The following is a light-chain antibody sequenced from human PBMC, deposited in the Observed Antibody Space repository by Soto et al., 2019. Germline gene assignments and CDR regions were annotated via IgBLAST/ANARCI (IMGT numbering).Light chain of an antibody. CDR3: QQRSNWPPIT. Sequence: VLPQSPNTLSLAPGRRAPLSSTASLNVNSYLAWYQQKPGQAPRLVIYDASNRATGIPARFSGSGSGTDFTLTISSLEPEDFAVYYCQQRSNWPPITFGQGTRLEIK. V-gene: IGKV3-11*01. J-gene: IGKJ5*01. CDR2: DAS. CDR1: LNVNSY.